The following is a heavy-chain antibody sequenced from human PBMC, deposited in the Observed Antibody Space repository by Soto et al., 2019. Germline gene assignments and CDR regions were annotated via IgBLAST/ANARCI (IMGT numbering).Heavy chain of an antibody. CDR1: GFTFDDYA. CDR3: ANGLIDCSSTSCSGYDAFDI. J-gene: IGHJ3*02. D-gene: IGHD2-2*01. Sequence: GGSLRLSCAASGFTFDDYAMHWVRQAPGKGLEWVSGISWNSGSIGYADSVKGRLTISRDNAKNSLYLQMNSLRAEDTALYYCANGLIDCSSTSCSGYDAFDIWGQGTMVTVSS. V-gene: IGHV3-9*01. CDR2: ISWNSGSI.